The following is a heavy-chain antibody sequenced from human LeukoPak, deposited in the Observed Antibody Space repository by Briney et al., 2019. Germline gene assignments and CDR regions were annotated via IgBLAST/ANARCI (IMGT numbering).Heavy chain of an antibody. D-gene: IGHD2-2*01. CDR2: SIPIFGTA. Sequence: ASVKVSCTASGGTFSSYAISWVRQAPGQGLEWMGGSIPIFGTANYAQKFQGRVTITTDESTSTAYMELRSLRSEDTAVYDCARGPHLDQLPDYWAQGTLVTASS. J-gene: IGHJ4*02. CDR3: ARGPHLDQLPDY. V-gene: IGHV1-69*05. CDR1: GGTFSSYA.